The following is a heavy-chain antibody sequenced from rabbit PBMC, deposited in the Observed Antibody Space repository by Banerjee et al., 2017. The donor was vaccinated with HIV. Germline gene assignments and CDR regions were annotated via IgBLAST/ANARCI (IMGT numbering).Heavy chain of an antibody. CDR1: GIAFSPFA. CDR2: IYAGSSGST. V-gene: IGHV1S45*01. CDR3: ARATYGGDGYSPSYYGMGL. Sequence: QEQLVESGGGLVTLGGSLKLSCKASGIAFSPFAISWVRQAPGKGLEWIACIYAGSSGSTYYASWAKGRFTISKTSSTTVTLQMTSLTAADTATYFCARATYGGDGYSPSYYGMGLWGPGTLVTVS. J-gene: IGHJ6*01. D-gene: IGHD8-1*01.